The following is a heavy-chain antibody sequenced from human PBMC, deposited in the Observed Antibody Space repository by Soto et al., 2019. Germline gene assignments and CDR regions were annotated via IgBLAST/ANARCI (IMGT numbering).Heavy chain of an antibody. CDR3: PREKPQDFWSGDKYYYYGMDA. D-gene: IGHD3-3*01. V-gene: IGHV5-10-1*01. Sequence: GESLKISCKGSGYSFTSYWISWVRQMPGKGLEWMGRIDPSDSYTNYSPSFQGHVTISADKSISTAYLQWSSLKASDTAMYYCPREKPQDFWSGDKYYYYGMDAWAQGNTVTVSS. CDR2: IDPSDSYT. J-gene: IGHJ6*02. CDR1: GYSFTSYW.